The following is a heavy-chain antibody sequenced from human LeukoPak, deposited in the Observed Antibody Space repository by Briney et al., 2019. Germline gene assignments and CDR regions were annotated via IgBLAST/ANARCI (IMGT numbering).Heavy chain of an antibody. CDR3: ARDPSLYGSGPFDI. CDR2: IYYSGST. D-gene: IGHD3-10*01. J-gene: IGHJ3*02. V-gene: IGHV4-31*03. Sequence: SETLSLTCTVSGGSISSGGYYWSWIRQHPGKGLEWIGYIYYSGSTYYNPSLKSRVTISVDTSKNQFSLKPSSVTTADTAVYYCARDPSLYGSGPFDIWGQGTMVTVSS. CDR1: GGSISSGGYY.